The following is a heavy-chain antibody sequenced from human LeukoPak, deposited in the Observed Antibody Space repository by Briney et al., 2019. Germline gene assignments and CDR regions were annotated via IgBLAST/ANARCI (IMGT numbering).Heavy chain of an antibody. CDR3: AGDSSYHDSSGYFDY. Sequence: SETLSLTCAVSGGSISSSNWWSWVRQPPGKGLEWIGEIYHSGSTNYNPSLKSRVTISVDKSKNQFSLKLSSVTAADTAVYYCAGDSSYHDSSGYFDYWGQGTLVTVSS. CDR1: GGSISSSNW. CDR2: IYHSGST. D-gene: IGHD3-22*01. V-gene: IGHV4-4*02. J-gene: IGHJ4*02.